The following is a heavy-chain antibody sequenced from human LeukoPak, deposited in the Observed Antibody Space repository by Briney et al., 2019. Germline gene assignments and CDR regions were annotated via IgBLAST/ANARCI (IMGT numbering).Heavy chain of an antibody. CDR2: IYCSGST. D-gene: IGHD4-17*01. J-gene: IGHJ3*02. CDR3: ARDADDYGDYLDAFDI. V-gene: IGHV4-59*01. CDR1: GGSISSYY. Sequence: PSETLSLTCTVSGGSISSYYWSWIRQPPGKGLEWIGYIYCSGSTNYNPSLKSRVTISVDTSKNQFSLKLSSVTAADTAVYYCARDADDYGDYLDAFDIWGQGTMVTVSS.